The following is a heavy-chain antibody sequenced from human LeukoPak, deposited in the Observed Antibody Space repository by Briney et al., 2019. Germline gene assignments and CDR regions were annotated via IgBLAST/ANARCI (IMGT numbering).Heavy chain of an antibody. CDR3: APEVGATIGYYYYGMDV. CDR1: GFTFSNCA. V-gene: IGHV3-7*01. J-gene: IGHJ6*02. D-gene: IGHD1-26*01. CDR2: IREDGSEK. Sequence: GGSLRLSCAASGFTFSNCAMHWVRQAPGKGLEWVANIREDGSEKYYVDSVKGRFTISRDNAKNSLYLQMNSLRAEDTAVYYCAPEVGATIGYYYYGMDVWGQGTTVTVSS.